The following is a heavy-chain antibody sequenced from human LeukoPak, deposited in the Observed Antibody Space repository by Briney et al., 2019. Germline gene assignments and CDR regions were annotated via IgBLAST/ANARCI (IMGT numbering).Heavy chain of an antibody. V-gene: IGHV1-69*13. CDR1: GGSLSSYA. D-gene: IGHD2-21*02. CDR2: IIPIFGTT. CDR3: ARDRGDFAPHYYFDY. Sequence: GASVKVSCKASGGSLSSYAISWVRQAPGRGLEWMGGIIPIFGTTNYAQKFQGRVTITADESTSTAYMELSSLRSEDTAVYYCARDRGDFAPHYYFDYWGQGTLVTVSS. J-gene: IGHJ4*02.